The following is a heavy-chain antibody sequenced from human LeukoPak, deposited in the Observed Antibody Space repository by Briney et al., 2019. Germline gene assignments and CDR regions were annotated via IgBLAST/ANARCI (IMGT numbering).Heavy chain of an antibody. J-gene: IGHJ3*02. Sequence: SETLSLTCAVYGGSFSGYYWSWIRQPPGKGLEWIGEINHSGSTNYNPSLKSRVTISVDTSKNQSSLKLSSVIAADTAVYYCARVRSYRLVWAFDIWGQGTMVTVSS. V-gene: IGHV4-34*01. CDR2: INHSGST. CDR3: ARVRSYRLVWAFDI. D-gene: IGHD3-16*02. CDR1: GGSFSGYY.